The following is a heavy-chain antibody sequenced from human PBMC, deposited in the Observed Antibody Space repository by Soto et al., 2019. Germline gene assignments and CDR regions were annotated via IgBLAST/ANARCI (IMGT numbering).Heavy chain of an antibody. D-gene: IGHD2-15*01. Sequence: ASVKVSCKASGYTFTSYGISWVRQAPGQGLEWMGWISAYNGNTNYAQKLQGRVTMTTDTSTGTAYMELRSLGSDDTAVYYCARDVRGALGYCSGGSCYSGQTNWFDPWGQGTLVTVSS. CDR1: GYTFTSYG. CDR3: ARDVRGALGYCSGGSCYSGQTNWFDP. V-gene: IGHV1-18*01. CDR2: ISAYNGNT. J-gene: IGHJ5*02.